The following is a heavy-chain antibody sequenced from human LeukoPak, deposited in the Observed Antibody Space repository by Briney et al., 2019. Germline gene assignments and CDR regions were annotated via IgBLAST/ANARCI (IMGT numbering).Heavy chain of an antibody. J-gene: IGHJ4*02. Sequence: PGRSLRLSCAASGFTFSSYAMHWVRQAPGKGLERVAVISYDGSNKYYADSVKGRFTISRDNSKNTLYLQMNSLRAEDTAVYYCARDPYSTASNRIDYWGQGTLVTVSS. CDR2: ISYDGSNK. D-gene: IGHD6-13*01. V-gene: IGHV3-30-3*01. CDR3: ARDPYSTASNRIDY. CDR1: GFTFSSYA.